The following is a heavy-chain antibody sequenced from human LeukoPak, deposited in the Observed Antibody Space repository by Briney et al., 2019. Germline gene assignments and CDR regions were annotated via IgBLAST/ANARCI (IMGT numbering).Heavy chain of an antibody. Sequence: GSLRLACAASGFTFINAWMRWVRQAPGKGLEWVGYIYYSGSTKYNPSLKSRVTISIDTSKNQCSLKLTSVTAADTAVYYCARVRDGYQGSYMDVWGKGTTVTVSS. D-gene: IGHD5-24*01. V-gene: IGHV4-59*01. CDR2: IYYSGST. J-gene: IGHJ6*03. CDR3: ARVRDGYQGSYMDV. CDR1: GFTFINAW.